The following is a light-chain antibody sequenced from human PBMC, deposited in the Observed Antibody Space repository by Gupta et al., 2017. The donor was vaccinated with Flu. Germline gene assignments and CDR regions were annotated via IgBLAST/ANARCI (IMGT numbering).Light chain of an antibody. CDR3: QQYGSSPYT. CDR1: QSIRSNY. Sequence: ASQSIRSNYLAWYQQNPGQAPRLLISGASTRATGIPDRFSGSGSGTDFTLTISRLEPEDFAVYYCQQYGSSPYTFGQGTKLEIK. J-gene: IGKJ2*01. CDR2: GAS. V-gene: IGKV3-20*01.